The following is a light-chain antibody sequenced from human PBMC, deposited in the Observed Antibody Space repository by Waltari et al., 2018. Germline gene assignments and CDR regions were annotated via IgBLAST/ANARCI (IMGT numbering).Light chain of an antibody. CDR2: EVT. V-gene: IGLV2-14*03. J-gene: IGLJ2*01. CDR3: TSYTAKTLL. Sequence: QSALTQPASVSGSPGQSITISCTGVTSDVGGYDFISCYQQPPGEAPRLILYEVTIRRSGVSNRFSGSKSGTTASLTISGLQAEDEASYYCTSYTAKTLLFGGGTKLTVL. CDR1: TSDVGGYDF.